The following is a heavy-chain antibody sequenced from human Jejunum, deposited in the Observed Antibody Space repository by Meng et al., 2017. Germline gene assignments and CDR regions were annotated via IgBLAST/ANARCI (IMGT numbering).Heavy chain of an antibody. V-gene: IGHV3-23*01. CDR2: ITASGGDT. Sequence: GESLKISCAASGFTFTNYAMNWVRQAPGKGLEWGLGITASGGDTDYADSVKGRFTISRDNSENTLYLQMNSLRAEDTAIYYCVRGRRSGFSYGLDYWGQGILVTVSS. D-gene: IGHD5-18*01. CDR1: GFTFTNYA. CDR3: VRGRRSGFSYGLDY. J-gene: IGHJ4*02.